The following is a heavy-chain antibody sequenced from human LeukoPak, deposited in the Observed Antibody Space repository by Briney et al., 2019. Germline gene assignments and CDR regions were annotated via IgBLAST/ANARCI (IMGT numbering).Heavy chain of an antibody. Sequence: GGSLRLSCAASGFTFSDYYMSWIRQAPGKVLEWVSYISSSGSTIYYADSVKGRFTISRDNAKNSLYLQMNSLRAEDTAVYYCARDRYYDSSGYYGYWGQGTLVTVSS. CDR1: GFTFSDYY. CDR2: ISSSGSTI. V-gene: IGHV3-11*01. CDR3: ARDRYYDSSGYYGY. J-gene: IGHJ4*02. D-gene: IGHD3-22*01.